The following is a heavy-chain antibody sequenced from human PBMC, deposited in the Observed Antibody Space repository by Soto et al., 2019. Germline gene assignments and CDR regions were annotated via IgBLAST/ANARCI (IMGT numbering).Heavy chain of an antibody. V-gene: IGHV1-46*03. CDR2: INPSGGST. CDR3: ARGAAVAGMGDWFDP. J-gene: IGHJ5*02. D-gene: IGHD6-19*01. Sequence: ASVKVSCKASGYTFTSYYMHWVRQAPGQGLEWMGIINPSGGSTSYAQKFQGRVTMTRDTSTSTVYMELSSLRSEDTAVYYCARGAAVAGMGDWFDPWGQGTLVTVSS. CDR1: GYTFTSYY.